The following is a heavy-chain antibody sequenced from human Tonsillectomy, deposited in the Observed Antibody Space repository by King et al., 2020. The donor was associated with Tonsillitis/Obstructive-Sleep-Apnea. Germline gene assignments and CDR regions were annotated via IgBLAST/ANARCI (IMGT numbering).Heavy chain of an antibody. D-gene: IGHD1-26*01. CDR1: GYTFSSYG. CDR2: ISAYNGDT. V-gene: IGHV1-18*01. Sequence: VQLVESGAEVKKPGASVKVSCKASGYTFSSYGIIWVRQAPGQGLEWVGWISAYNGDTNYAQKLQDRVTMTTDTSTTTASMELRSLSSDDTAVYYCARVSAFAWELLPDDPWGQGTLVTVSS. J-gene: IGHJ5*02. CDR3: ARVSAFAWELLPDDP.